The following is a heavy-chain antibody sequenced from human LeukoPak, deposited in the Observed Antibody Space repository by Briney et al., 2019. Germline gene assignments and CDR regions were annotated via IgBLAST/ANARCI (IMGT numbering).Heavy chain of an antibody. J-gene: IGHJ3*02. CDR1: GFTFIRNG. CDR2: ISYDGDKK. CDR3: AKGDMDTAAWDI. Sequence: GRSLRLSCAASGFTFIRNGMHWVRQAPGKGLEWVAVISYDGDKKYYADSVKGRFTISRDNSKNTLYLQMNSLRVEDTALYYCAKGDMDTAAWDIWGQGTMVTVSS. V-gene: IGHV3-30*18. D-gene: IGHD5-18*01.